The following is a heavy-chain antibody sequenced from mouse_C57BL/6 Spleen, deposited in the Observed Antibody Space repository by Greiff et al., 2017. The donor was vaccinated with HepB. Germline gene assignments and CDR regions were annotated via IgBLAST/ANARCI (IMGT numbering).Heavy chain of an antibody. V-gene: IGHV5-6*01. CDR2: ISSGGSYT. CDR1: GFTFSSYG. Sequence: EVHLVESGGDLVKPGGSLKLSCAASGFTFSSYGMSWVRQTPDKRLEWVATISSGGSYTYYPDSVKGRFTISRDNAKNTLYLQMSSLKSEDTAMYYCARHTDWDRCYFDYWGQGTTLTVSS. J-gene: IGHJ2*01. CDR3: ARHTDWDRCYFDY. D-gene: IGHD4-1*01.